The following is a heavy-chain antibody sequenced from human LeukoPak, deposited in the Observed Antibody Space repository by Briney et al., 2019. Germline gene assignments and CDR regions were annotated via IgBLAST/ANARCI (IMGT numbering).Heavy chain of an antibody. CDR3: ARGRYSGSYLLDY. CDR1: GFTFSSYS. Sequence: GGSLRLSCAASGFTFSSYSMNWVRQAPGKGLEWVSYISSSSTIYYADSVKGRFTISRDNAKNSLYLQMNSLRAEDTALYYCARGRYSGSYLLDYWGQGTLVTVSS. D-gene: IGHD1-26*01. V-gene: IGHV3-48*04. J-gene: IGHJ4*02. CDR2: ISSSSTI.